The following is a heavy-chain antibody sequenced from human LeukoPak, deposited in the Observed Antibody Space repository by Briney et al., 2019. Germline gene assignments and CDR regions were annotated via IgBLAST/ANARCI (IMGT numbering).Heavy chain of an antibody. CDR2: TNIDGSST. J-gene: IGHJ1*01. D-gene: IGHD4-23*01. CDR3: YGGNADQ. CDR1: GFTFSSYW. V-gene: IGHV3-74*03. Sequence: GRSLRLSCAASGFTFSSYWMHWVRQAPGKRLVCVSGTNIDGSSTMYADSVKVRFTIARDNAKNSLYRRMNSLTVEDPAVYYCYGGNADQWGQGNLVSLSS.